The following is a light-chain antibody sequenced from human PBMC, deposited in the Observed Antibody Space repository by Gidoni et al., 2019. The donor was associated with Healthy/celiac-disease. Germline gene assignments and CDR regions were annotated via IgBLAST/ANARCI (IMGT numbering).Light chain of an antibody. J-gene: IGLJ2*01. V-gene: IGLV1-47*01. CDR3: AAWDDSLSGVV. CDR1: SSNIVSNY. CDR2: RNN. Sequence: QPVLTPLPSAYGTPGRRVTISCSGSSSNIVSNYVYWYQQLPGTAPNLLIYRNNQRPSGFPDRFSGSKSGTSASLAISGLRSEDEADYYCAAWDDSLSGVVFGGGTKLTVL.